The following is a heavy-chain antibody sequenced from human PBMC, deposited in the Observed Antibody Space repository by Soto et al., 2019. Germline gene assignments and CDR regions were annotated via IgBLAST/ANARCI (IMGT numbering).Heavy chain of an antibody. CDR1: GYSFTDYH. Sequence: ASVKVSCKASGYSFTDYHIHWVRQAPGQGLEWLGRINPNSGGTSTAQKFQGWVTMTTDTSISTASMELTRLTSDDTAIYYCARGDSTDCSNGVCSFFYNHDMDVWGQGTTVTVSS. CDR2: INPNSGGT. D-gene: IGHD2-8*01. J-gene: IGHJ6*02. V-gene: IGHV1-2*04. CDR3: ARGDSTDCSNGVCSFFYNHDMDV.